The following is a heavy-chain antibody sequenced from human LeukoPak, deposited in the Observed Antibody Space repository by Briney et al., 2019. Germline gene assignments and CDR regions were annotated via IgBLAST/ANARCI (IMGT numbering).Heavy chain of an antibody. Sequence: GRSLRLSCPVSGFTLSSNYMSWVRQAPGKGLEWVSVIYSGGSTYYADSVKGRFTISRDDSKNTLYLQMNSLRAEDTAVYYCAKETSSSFDYWGQGALVTVSS. CDR3: AKETSSSFDY. V-gene: IGHV3-53*01. CDR1: GFTLSSNY. J-gene: IGHJ4*02. D-gene: IGHD6-6*01. CDR2: IYSGGST.